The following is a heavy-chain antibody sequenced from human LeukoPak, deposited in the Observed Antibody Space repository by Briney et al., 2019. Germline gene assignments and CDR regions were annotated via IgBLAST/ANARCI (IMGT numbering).Heavy chain of an antibody. CDR2: ISSSSSTI. J-gene: IGHJ4*02. Sequence: GGSLRLSCAASGFTFRSYAMHWVRQAPGKGLEWVSYISSSSSTIYYADSVKGRFTISRDNAKNSLYLQMNSLRADDSALYYCARIGSNYGYDYWGQGTLVTVSS. CDR1: GFTFRSYA. D-gene: IGHD5-18*01. CDR3: ARIGSNYGYDY. V-gene: IGHV3-48*01.